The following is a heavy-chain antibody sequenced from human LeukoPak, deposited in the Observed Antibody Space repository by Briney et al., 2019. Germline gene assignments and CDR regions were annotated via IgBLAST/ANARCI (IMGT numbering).Heavy chain of an antibody. J-gene: IGHJ4*02. V-gene: IGHV3-23*01. CDR1: GFTFSSYA. D-gene: IGHD6-19*01. CDR3: AKHLLSSGWYIFDY. CDR2: TSGSGGST. Sequence: GGSLRLSCAASGFTFSSYAMSWVRQAPGKGLEWVSATSGSGGSTYYADSVKGRFTISRDNSKNTLYLQMNSLRAEDTAVYYCAKHLLSSGWYIFDYWGQGTLVTVSS.